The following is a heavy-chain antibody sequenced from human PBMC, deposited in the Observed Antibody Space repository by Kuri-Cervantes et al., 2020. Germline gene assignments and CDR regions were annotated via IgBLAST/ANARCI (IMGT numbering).Heavy chain of an antibody. CDR1: GFTFSSYG. CDR3: AKSIAVAESGY. V-gene: IGHV3-30*18. Sequence: GESLKISCAASGFTFSSYGMHWVRQAPGKGLEWVAVISYDGSNKYYADSVKGRFTISRDNSKNTLYLQMNSLRAEDTAVYYCAKSIAVAESGYWGQGTLVTVSS. CDR2: ISYDGSNK. D-gene: IGHD6-19*01. J-gene: IGHJ4*02.